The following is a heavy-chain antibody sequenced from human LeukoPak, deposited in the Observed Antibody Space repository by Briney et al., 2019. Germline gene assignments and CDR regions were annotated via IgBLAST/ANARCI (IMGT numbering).Heavy chain of an antibody. CDR3: ARGHVRDYVWGSYRRPYYFDY. V-gene: IGHV4-38-2*02. CDR1: GYSISSGYY. D-gene: IGHD3-16*02. Sequence: SETLSLTCTVYGYSISSGYYWGWIRQPPGKGLEWIGSIYHSGSTYYNPSLKSRVTISVDTSTNQFSLKLSSVTAADTAVYYCARGHVRDYVWGSYRRPYYFDYWGQGTLVTVSS. J-gene: IGHJ4*02. CDR2: IYHSGST.